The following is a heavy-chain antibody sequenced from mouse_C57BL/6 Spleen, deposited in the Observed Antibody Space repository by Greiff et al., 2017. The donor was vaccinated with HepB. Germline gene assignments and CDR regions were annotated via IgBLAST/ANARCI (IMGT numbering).Heavy chain of an antibody. V-gene: IGHV3-6*01. J-gene: IGHJ4*01. CDR2: ISYDGSN. Sequence: VQLQQSGPGLVKPSQSLSLTCSVTGYSITSGYYWNWIRQFPGNKLEWMGYISYDGSNNYNPSLKNRISITRDTSKNQFFLKLNSVTTEDTATYYCAREHYYAMDYWGQGTSVTVSS. CDR3: AREHYYAMDY. CDR1: GYSITSGYY.